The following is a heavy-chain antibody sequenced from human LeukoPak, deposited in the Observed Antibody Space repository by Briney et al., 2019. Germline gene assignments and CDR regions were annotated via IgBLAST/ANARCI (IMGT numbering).Heavy chain of an antibody. V-gene: IGHV4-4*07. CDR1: GGSISSYY. D-gene: IGHD6-25*01. CDR2: IYTSGST. CDR3: ARMRLSSYWYFDL. J-gene: IGHJ2*01. Sequence: SETLSLTCTVSGGSISSYYWSWIRQPAGKGREWIGRIYTSGSTNYNPSLKSRVTMSVDTSKNQFSLWLSSVTAADTAVHYCARMRLSSYWYFDLWGRGTLVTVSS.